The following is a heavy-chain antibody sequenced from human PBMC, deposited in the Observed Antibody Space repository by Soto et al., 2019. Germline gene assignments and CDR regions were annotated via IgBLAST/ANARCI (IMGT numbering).Heavy chain of an antibody. CDR1: GGTFSSYT. D-gene: IGHD2-2*02. CDR2: IIPILGIA. Sequence: ASVKVSCKASGGTFSSYTISWVRQAPGQGLEWMGRIIPILGIANYAQKFQGRVTITADKSTSTAYMELSSLRSEDTAVYYCARSPVMRSSTSCHNSPRPNWFDPWGQGNLVTVSS. J-gene: IGHJ5*02. CDR3: ARSPVMRSSTSCHNSPRPNWFDP. V-gene: IGHV1-69*02.